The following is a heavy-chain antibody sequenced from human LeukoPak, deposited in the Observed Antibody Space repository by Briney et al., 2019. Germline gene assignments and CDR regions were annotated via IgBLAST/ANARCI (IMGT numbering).Heavy chain of an antibody. CDR1: GFTFRSYG. V-gene: IGHV3-30*02. Sequence: GGSLRLSCAASGFTFRSYGMHWVRQAPGKGLEWVTFIGYDGSNKYYTDSVKGRFTISRDNSKNTLYLQMNSLRAEDTAIYYYAQDSYYYYIDVWGKGTTVTVSS. CDR3: AQDSYYYYIDV. J-gene: IGHJ6*03. CDR2: IGYDGSNK.